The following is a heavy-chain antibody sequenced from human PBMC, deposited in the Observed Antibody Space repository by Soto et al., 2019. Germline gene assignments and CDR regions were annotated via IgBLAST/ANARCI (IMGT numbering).Heavy chain of an antibody. V-gene: IGHV3-66*01. CDR1: GFTVSSNY. Sequence: EVQLVESGGGLVQPGGSLRLSCAASGFTVSSNYMSWVRQAPGKGLEWVSVIYSGGSTYYADSVKGRFTISRDNSKNTLYLQMNSLRAEDTAVYYCARDGVGVLRFLEWLPSGYYYYMDVWGKGTTVTVSS. CDR2: IYSGGST. J-gene: IGHJ6*03. CDR3: ARDGVGVLRFLEWLPSGYYYYMDV. D-gene: IGHD3-3*01.